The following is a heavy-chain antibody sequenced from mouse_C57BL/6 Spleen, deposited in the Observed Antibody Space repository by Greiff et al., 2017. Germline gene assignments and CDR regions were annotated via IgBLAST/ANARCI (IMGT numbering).Heavy chain of an antibody. V-gene: IGHV5-17*01. CDR2: ISSGSSTI. D-gene: IGHD1-1*01. J-gene: IGHJ4*01. CDR1: GFTFSDYG. Sequence: EVKLVESGGGLVKPGGSLKLSCAASGFTFSDYGMHWVRQAPEKGLEWVAYISSGSSTIYYADTVKGRFTISRDTAKNTLFLQMTSLRSEDTAMYYCAREGLRFFYAMDYWGQGTSVTVSS. CDR3: AREGLRFFYAMDY.